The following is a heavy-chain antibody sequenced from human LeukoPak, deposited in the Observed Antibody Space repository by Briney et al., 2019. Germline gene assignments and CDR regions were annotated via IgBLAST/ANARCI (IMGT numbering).Heavy chain of an antibody. Sequence: ALRLSFAASGFTFDDYAMHWVRQAPGKGLEWVSGIRWNSGIIGYADSVKGRFTISRDNTKNSLYLQMNSLRAEDTALYYCATDAYYYEKGAFDIWGQGTMVTVSS. CDR1: GFTFDDYA. CDR2: IRWNSGII. CDR3: ATDAYYYEKGAFDI. D-gene: IGHD3-22*01. J-gene: IGHJ3*02. V-gene: IGHV3-9*01.